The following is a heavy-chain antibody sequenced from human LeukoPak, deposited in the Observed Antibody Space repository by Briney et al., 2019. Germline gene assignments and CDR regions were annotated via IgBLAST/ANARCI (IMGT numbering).Heavy chain of an antibody. V-gene: IGHV4-39*01. CDR2: MSHRRTP. CDR1: GGSISSDFYY. J-gene: IGHJ4*02. CDR3: VRHQVGTMLNS. Sequence: IPSETLSLTCSVSGGSISSDFYYWGWVRQPPGKGLEWIASMSHRRTPDYNPSLRGRVAMSVDTSKNQVFLKLTYVTASDSAIYYCVRHQVGTMLNSWGQGTLVTVSS. D-gene: IGHD1-7*01.